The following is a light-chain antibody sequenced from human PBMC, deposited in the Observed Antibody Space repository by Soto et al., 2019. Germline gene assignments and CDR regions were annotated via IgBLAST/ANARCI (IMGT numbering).Light chain of an antibody. CDR1: QSVSISY. Sequence: EIVLTQSPATLSLSPGERATLSCRASQSVSISYLAWYQQKPGQAPRLLIYEASNRATGIPARFSGSGSGTDFTLTISSLEPEDFAVYYCQQRANWPTFGQGTRLEIK. CDR2: EAS. J-gene: IGKJ5*01. CDR3: QQRANWPT. V-gene: IGKV3-11*01.